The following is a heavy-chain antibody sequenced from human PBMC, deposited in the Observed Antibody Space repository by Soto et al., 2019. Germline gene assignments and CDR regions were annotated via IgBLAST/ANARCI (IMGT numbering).Heavy chain of an antibody. Sequence: GGSLRLSCAVSGFTLSGYWMHWVRQAPGKGLEWVSRINGAGTSAVYAEAVKGRLTISRDDAKNTVFLQMNSLRAEDSAVYFCARGGKGGSFDYWGQGTLVTVSS. J-gene: IGHJ4*02. V-gene: IGHV3-74*01. D-gene: IGHD2-15*01. CDR1: GFTLSGYW. CDR2: INGAGTSA. CDR3: ARGGKGGSFDY.